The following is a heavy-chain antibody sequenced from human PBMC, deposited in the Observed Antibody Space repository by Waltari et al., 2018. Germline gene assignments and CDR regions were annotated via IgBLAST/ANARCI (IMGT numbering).Heavy chain of an antibody. Sequence: QVQLVQSGAEVKKPGXSVKVSCKASGYTFTXYYMHWVRQAPGQGLEWMGLINPXGGTTTYAXKFQXRVXMTXXXSXSIVYMELXXLRSXDTAVYYCAXXSSGWYPXGQGTLVTVXS. CDR3: AXXSSGWYP. D-gene: IGHD6-19*01. CDR1: GYTFTXYY. CDR2: INPXGGTT. V-gene: IGHV1-46*01. J-gene: IGHJ5*02.